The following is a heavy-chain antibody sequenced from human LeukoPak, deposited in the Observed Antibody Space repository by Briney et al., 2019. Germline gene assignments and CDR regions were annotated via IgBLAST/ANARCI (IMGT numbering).Heavy chain of an antibody. D-gene: IGHD2/OR15-2a*01. V-gene: IGHV3-7*01. J-gene: IGHJ4*02. CDR3: ARVGRNFYYFDY. Sequence: GGSLRLSGAASGFTFSSYWMSWVRQAPGKGLEGVANIKQLGGEKYSLDSVKGRFTISRDNAKNSVFLQMNSLTAEDTAVYYCARVGRNFYYFDYWGQGALVTVSS. CDR2: IKQLGGEK. CDR1: GFTFSSYW.